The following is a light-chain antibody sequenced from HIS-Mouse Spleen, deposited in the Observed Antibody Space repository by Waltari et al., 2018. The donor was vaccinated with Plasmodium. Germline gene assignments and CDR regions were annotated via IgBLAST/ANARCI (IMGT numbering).Light chain of an antibody. CDR2: GAA. CDR1: QSVSSSY. V-gene: IGKV3-20*01. CDR3: EPYGSSPRP. J-gene: IGKJ4*01. Sequence: EIVLTQSPGTLSLSPGERATLSCRASQSVSSSYLAWYQQKPGQAPRLLICGAASKATGIPDMFSGSGSGTDFTHTISRLEPEDFAVYYCEPYGSSPRPLGGGTTVEIK.